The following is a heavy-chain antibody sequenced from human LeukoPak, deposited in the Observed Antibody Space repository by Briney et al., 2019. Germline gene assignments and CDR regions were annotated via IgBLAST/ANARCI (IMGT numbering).Heavy chain of an antibody. D-gene: IGHD6-19*01. V-gene: IGHV1-69*04. Sequence: ASVKVSCKSSGGTFSSYAISWVRQAPGQGLEWMGRIIPSLGIANYAQKFQGRVTITADKSTSTAYMELSSLRSEETAVYYCARLESGDSSGSHQYYYYYYGMDVWGQGTTVTVSS. J-gene: IGHJ6*02. CDR2: IIPSLGIA. CDR3: ARLESGDSSGSHQYYYYYYGMDV. CDR1: GGTFSSYA.